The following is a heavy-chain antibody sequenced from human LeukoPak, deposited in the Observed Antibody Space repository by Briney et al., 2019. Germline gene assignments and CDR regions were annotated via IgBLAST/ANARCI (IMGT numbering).Heavy chain of an antibody. CDR2: ISSSGSTI. Sequence: GGSLRLSCAASGFTFSSYEMNWVRQAPGKGLEWVSYISSSGSTIYYADSVKGRFTISRDNAKNSLYLQMNSLRAEDTAVYYCAREAVQLWSPGSWFDPWGQGTLVTVSS. D-gene: IGHD5-18*01. CDR1: GFTFSSYE. CDR3: AREAVQLWSPGSWFDP. V-gene: IGHV3-48*03. J-gene: IGHJ5*02.